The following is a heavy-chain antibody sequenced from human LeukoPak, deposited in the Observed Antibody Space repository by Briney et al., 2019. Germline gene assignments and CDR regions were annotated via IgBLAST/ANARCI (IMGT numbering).Heavy chain of an antibody. D-gene: IGHD3-3*01. V-gene: IGHV1-18*01. Sequence: ASVKVSCKASGYTFGHYYISWVRQAPGQGLEWMGWISVYNGNTNYAQKFQDRITMTVDKSTTTVYMEVKSLRSDDTAVYYCARTHDFWSARKGDYFDPWGQGTLVTVSS. J-gene: IGHJ4*02. CDR3: ARTHDFWSARKGDYFDP. CDR1: GYTFGHYY. CDR2: ISVYNGNT.